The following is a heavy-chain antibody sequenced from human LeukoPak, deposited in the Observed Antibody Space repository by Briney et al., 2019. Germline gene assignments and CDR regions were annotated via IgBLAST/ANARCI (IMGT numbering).Heavy chain of an antibody. CDR2: ISGSGGRT. D-gene: IGHD3-22*01. Sequence: PGGSLRLSCAASGFTFSSYAMSWVRQAPGKGLEWVSAISGSGGRTYYADSVKGRFTICRDNSKNTLYLQMSSLRAEDTAVYYCAKGDDTSGYCPYYYCGMDVWGQGTTVTVSS. CDR1: GFTFSSYA. V-gene: IGHV3-23*01. CDR3: AKGDDTSGYCPYYYCGMDV. J-gene: IGHJ6*02.